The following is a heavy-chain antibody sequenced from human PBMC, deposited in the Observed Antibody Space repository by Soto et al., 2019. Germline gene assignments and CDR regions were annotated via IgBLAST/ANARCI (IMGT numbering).Heavy chain of an antibody. Sequence: EVQLVESGGGFIQPGGSLRLSCAASGFTVSSNYMSWVRQAPGKGLEWGSVIYSGGSTYYADSVKGRFTISRDNSKNTVYVQRNSLGAEDTAVYYLAISPSEYDFLSCYYTSGGMDVWGQGTTVPVSS. D-gene: IGHD3-3*01. CDR1: GFTVSSNY. CDR2: IYSGGST. CDR3: AISPSEYDFLSCYYTSGGMDV. V-gene: IGHV3-53*01. J-gene: IGHJ6*02.